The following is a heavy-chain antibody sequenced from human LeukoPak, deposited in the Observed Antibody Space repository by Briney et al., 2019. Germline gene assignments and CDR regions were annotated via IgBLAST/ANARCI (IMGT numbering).Heavy chain of an antibody. CDR2: INPNSGGT. D-gene: IGHD2-2*01. CDR1: GYTFTGYY. J-gene: IGHJ3*02. V-gene: IGHV1-2*02. CDR3: ARWDIVVVPAAPDAFDI. Sequence: VASVKVSCKASGYTFTGYYMHWVRQAPGQGLDWMGWINPNSGGTNYAQKFQGRVTMTRDTSISTAYMELSRLRSDDTAVYYCARWDIVVVPAAPDAFDIWGQGTMVTVSS.